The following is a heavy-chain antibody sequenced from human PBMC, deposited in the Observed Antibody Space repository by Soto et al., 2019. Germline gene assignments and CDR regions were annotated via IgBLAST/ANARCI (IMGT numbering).Heavy chain of an antibody. CDR1: GFTFSSFA. Sequence: EVQLLESGGGLVQPGGSLRLSCAASGFTFSSFAMNWVRQAPGKGLEWVSGITGGGDSPFYADSVKGRFTISRVQSKNTVYLQMNSLRAEDTAVYYCVKKIAGTTTSGAYWYFDLWGRGTLVTVSS. V-gene: IGHV3-23*01. CDR3: VKKIAGTTTSGAYWYFDL. J-gene: IGHJ2*01. CDR2: ITGGGDSP. D-gene: IGHD1-26*01.